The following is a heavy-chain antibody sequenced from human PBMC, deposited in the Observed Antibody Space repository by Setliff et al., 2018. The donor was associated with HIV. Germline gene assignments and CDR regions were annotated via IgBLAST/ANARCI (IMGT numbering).Heavy chain of an antibody. V-gene: IGHV4-39*07. CDR3: ARSGALATSTWSPFDY. CDR1: GGSISSSSYY. CDR2: MHYSGST. Sequence: SETLSLTCTVSGGSISSSSYYWGWIRQPPGKGLEYIGSMHYSGSTYYNPSLKSRVTISVDTSKNQFSLKLSAVTAADTALYYCARSGALATSTWSPFDYWGHGNQVTVSS. D-gene: IGHD6-19*01. J-gene: IGHJ4*01.